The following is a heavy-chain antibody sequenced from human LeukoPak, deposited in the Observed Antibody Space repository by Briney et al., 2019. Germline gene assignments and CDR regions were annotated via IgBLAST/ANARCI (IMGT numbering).Heavy chain of an antibody. CDR1: GGTLDNFA. CDR2: IITLFGTP. CDR3: ARATYNDSKNRPRRLAFDL. D-gene: IGHD3-10*01. J-gene: IGHJ5*02. Sequence: SVKVSCKTSGGTLDNFAISWVRQAPGHGLEWVGGIITLFGTPDYPQKFQARVTVTTDESTGTAYMEMSSLRADDTALYYCARATYNDSKNRPRRLAFDLWGQGTLVTVSS. V-gene: IGHV1-69*05.